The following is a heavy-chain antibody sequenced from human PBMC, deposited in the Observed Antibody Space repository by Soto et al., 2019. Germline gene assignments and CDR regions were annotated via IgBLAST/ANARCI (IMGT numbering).Heavy chain of an antibody. CDR3: ARDGQSGLWSGYYVDV. V-gene: IGHV3-74*01. J-gene: IGHJ6*02. Sequence: GGSLRLSWSAAGVIFSGYWRHWLRQAPGKGLVWVSRINGDGSLTKYADSVKGRFTISRNTAKNTLYLQMNSLSAEDTALYYCARDGQSGLWSGYYVDVLGQGTTVTVSS. CDR1: GVIFSGYW. D-gene: IGHD3-3*01. CDR2: INGDGSLT.